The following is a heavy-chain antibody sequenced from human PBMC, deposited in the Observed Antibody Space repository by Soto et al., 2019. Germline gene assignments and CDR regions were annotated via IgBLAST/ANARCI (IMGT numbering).Heavy chain of an antibody. J-gene: IGHJ4*02. CDR1: GYTFTSYG. CDR3: ARDFGFVDDILTGYYYSDY. CDR2: ISAYNGNT. V-gene: IGHV1-18*01. Sequence: ASVKVSCKASGYTFTSYGISWVRQAPGQGLEWMGWISAYNGNTNYAQKLQGRVTMTTDTSTSTAYMELRSLRSDDTAVYYCARDFGFVDDILTGYYYSDYWGQGNLVTVS. D-gene: IGHD3-9*01.